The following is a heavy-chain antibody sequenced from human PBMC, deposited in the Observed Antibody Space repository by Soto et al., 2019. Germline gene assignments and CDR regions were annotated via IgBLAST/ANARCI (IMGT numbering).Heavy chain of an antibody. CDR2: ISSSSEYT. Sequence: QVQLVESGGGLVKPGVSLRLSCAASGFTFSDYYMSWIRQATGKGLELISYISSSSEYTNYSDSVKGRVTISSDNAKNSLYLQLNRLRAEDTAVYYCARYAPPLDDWGQGTLVTV. CDR3: ARYAPPLDD. CDR1: GFTFSDYY. J-gene: IGHJ4*02. D-gene: IGHD2-8*01. V-gene: IGHV3-11*06.